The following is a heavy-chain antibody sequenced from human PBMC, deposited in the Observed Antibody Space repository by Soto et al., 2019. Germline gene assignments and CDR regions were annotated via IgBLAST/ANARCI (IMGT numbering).Heavy chain of an antibody. CDR1: GFTFSYYW. V-gene: IGHV3-7*05. CDR2: IRRDGGEE. D-gene: IGHD3-22*01. J-gene: IGHJ3*02. CDR3: ARDATYRDSSFYYDVFNI. Sequence: DVQLMESGGCLVQPGGSLRLSCAASGFTFSYYWMTWVRQAPGKGLEGVANIRRDGGEEHYVDSVKGRFSVSRDNAKESLYLQRNSLRIEDTAVYYSARDATYRDSSFYYDVFNIWGQGTRVSVSS.